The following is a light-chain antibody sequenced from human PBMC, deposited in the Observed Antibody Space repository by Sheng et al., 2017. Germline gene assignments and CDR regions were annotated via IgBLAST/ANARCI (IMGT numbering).Light chain of an antibody. V-gene: IGLV3-1*01. J-gene: IGLJ2*01. Sequence: SYGLTQPPSVSVSPGQTASITCSGDKLGDKYACWYQQQPDQSPVLVIYQDTKRPSGIPERFSGSNSGNTATLTISGTRAMDEADYYCQAWDSSTVVFGGGTKLTVL. CDR1: KLGDKY. CDR3: QAWDSSTVV. CDR2: QDT.